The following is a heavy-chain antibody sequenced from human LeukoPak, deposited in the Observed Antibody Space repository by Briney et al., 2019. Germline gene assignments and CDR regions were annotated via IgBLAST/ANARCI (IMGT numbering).Heavy chain of an antibody. D-gene: IGHD3-22*01. J-gene: IGHJ1*01. CDR2: ISSSGSTI. V-gene: IGHV3-48*04. CDR1: GFTFSSYG. CDR3: ARAPGSSGYYRWFQH. Sequence: PGRSLRLSCAASGFTFSSYGMHWVRQAPGKGLEWVSYISSSGSTIYYADSVKGRFTISRDNAKNSLYLQMNSLRAEDTAVYYCARAPGSSGYYRWFQHWGQGTLVTVSS.